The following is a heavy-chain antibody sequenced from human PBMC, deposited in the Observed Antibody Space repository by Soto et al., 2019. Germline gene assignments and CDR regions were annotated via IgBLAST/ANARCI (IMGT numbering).Heavy chain of an antibody. V-gene: IGHV3-23*01. CDR1: GFTFSSYA. J-gene: IGHJ3*02. Sequence: EVQLLESGGGLVQPGGSLRLSCAASGFTFSSYAISWVRQAPGKGLEWVSAISGSGGSTYYAASVKGRFTISRDNSKNTLYLQMNSLRAEDTAVYYCAKMSGGVIAAAGSDAFDIWGQGTMVTVSS. D-gene: IGHD6-13*01. CDR3: AKMSGGVIAAAGSDAFDI. CDR2: ISGSGGST.